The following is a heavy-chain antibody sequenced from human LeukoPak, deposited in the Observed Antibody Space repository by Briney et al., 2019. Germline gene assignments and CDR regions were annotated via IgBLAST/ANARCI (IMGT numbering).Heavy chain of an antibody. CDR1: GFIFSSYW. Sequence: GGSLRLSCAASGFIFSSYWMHWVRQAPGKGLVWVSRITSDGSSTTYGDSVKGRFTISRDNAQNTLYLQMNSRRAEDTAGDYCAKGRGDYFLDVWGKGTTVTVSS. J-gene: IGHJ6*03. CDR2: ITSDGSST. CDR3: AKGRGDYFLDV. D-gene: IGHD2-15*01. V-gene: IGHV3-74*01.